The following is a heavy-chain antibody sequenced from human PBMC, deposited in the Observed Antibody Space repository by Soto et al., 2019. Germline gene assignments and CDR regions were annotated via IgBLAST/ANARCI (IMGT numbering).Heavy chain of an antibody. Sequence: ASVKVSCKASGYTFPGYYMHWVLPAPGQGVEWMGWINPKLGGENYAQNFQGRVTMTRDTSISTAYMELSRLRSDDTAVYYSARVMSMDPELLGGFDILGQGTTVSVSS. CDR2: INPKLGGE. D-gene: IGHD1-7*01. V-gene: IGHV1-2*02. CDR1: GYTFPGYY. CDR3: ARVMSMDPELLGGFDI. J-gene: IGHJ3*02.